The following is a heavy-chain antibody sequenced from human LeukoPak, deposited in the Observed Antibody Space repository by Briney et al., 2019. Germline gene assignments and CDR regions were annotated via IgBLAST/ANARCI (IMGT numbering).Heavy chain of an antibody. J-gene: IGHJ4*02. Sequence: SETLSLTCAVYGGSFSGYYWSWIRQPPGKGLEWIGEINHSGSTNYNPSLKSRVTISVDTSKNQFSLKLSSVTAADTAVYYCAKIGGDRYSQIEYWGQGTLVTVSS. CDR1: GGSFSGYY. D-gene: IGHD2-21*01. CDR3: AKIGGDRYSQIEY. V-gene: IGHV4-34*01. CDR2: INHSGST.